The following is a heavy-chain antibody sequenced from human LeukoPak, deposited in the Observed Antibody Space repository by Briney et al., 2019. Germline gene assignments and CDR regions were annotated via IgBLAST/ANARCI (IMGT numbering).Heavy chain of an antibody. D-gene: IGHD3-3*01. CDR3: ARGVMEWLENYYYGMDV. CDR2: ISAYNGNT. J-gene: IGHJ6*02. Sequence: ASVKVSCKASGYTFTSYGISWVRQAPGQGLEWMGWISAYNGNTNYAQKLQGRVTMTTDTSTSTAYMELRSLRSDDTAVYYCARGVMEWLENYYYGMDVWGQGTTVTVSS. CDR1: GYTFTSYG. V-gene: IGHV1-18*01.